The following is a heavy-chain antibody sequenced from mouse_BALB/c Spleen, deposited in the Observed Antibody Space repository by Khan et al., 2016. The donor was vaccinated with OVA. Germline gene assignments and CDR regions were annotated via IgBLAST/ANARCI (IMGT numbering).Heavy chain of an antibody. D-gene: IGHD2-4*01. Sequence: VELVESGPGLVQPSQSLSITCTVSGFSLTSYGVHWVRQSPGKGLEWLGVIWSGGSTDSNAAFISRLSISKDNSKSQVFFKMNSLQANDSAIYYCARNYDYDEGLAYWGQGTLVTVSA. CDR1: GFSLTSYG. CDR3: ARNYDYDEGLAY. V-gene: IGHV2-2*02. J-gene: IGHJ3*01. CDR2: IWSGGST.